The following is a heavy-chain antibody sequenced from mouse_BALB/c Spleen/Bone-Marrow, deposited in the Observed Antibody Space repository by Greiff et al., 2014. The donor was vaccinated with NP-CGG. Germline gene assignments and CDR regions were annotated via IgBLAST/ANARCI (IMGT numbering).Heavy chain of an antibody. Sequence: QVQLQQSGAELVKPGAPVKLSCKASGYTFTSYWMNWVKQRPGRGLKWIGRIDPSDSETHYNQKFKDKATLTVDRSSSTAYIQLSSLTSEDSAVYYCARALGDGYYYAMDYWGQGTSVTVSS. CDR2: IDPSDSET. V-gene: IGHV1-69*02. J-gene: IGHJ4*01. CDR3: ARALGDGYYYAMDY. CDR1: GYTFTSYW. D-gene: IGHD2-3*01.